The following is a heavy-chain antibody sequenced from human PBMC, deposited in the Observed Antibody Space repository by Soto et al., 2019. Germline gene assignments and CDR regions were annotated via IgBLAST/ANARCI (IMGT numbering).Heavy chain of an antibody. CDR1: GFNFNFYW. J-gene: IGHJ5*02. CDR2: INGDGSTA. CDR3: VRDSPTNLEDADTVASWFDP. Sequence: EVLLVESGGGLVQPGGSLRLSCAASGFNFNFYWMHWVRQATGKGLVWVSRINGDGSTADYADSVKGRFTISRDNAKNTLFLPMDSLRVEDTAVSYCVRDSPTNLEDADTVASWFDPWGQGTLVTVSS. D-gene: IGHD5-12*01. V-gene: IGHV3-74*01.